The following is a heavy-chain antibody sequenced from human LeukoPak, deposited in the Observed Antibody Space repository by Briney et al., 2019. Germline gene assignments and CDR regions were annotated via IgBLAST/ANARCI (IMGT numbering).Heavy chain of an antibody. J-gene: IGHJ2*01. CDR2: VYYSGST. CDR3: ARASNYDTSGYYFYWHFDL. V-gene: IGHV4-59*01. D-gene: IGHD3-22*01. CDR1: GAFGGSIRSYY. Sequence: PSETLSLTCTLSGAFGGSIRSYYWSWIRQPPGKGLEWIGYVYYSGSTNYNPSLKSRVTISIDTSKTQFSLKLNSVPAAATAVYYCARASNYDTSGYYFYWHFDLWGRGTLVTVSS.